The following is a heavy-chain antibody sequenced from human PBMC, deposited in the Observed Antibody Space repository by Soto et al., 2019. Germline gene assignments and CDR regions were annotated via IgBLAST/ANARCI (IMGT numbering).Heavy chain of an antibody. Sequence: QVQLVQSGAEVKKPGSSVKVSCKASGGTFSSSTISWVRQAPGQGLEWMGRIIPILGIANYAQKFQGRVKITADKSTSTAYMELSSLRSEDTAVYYCARDREAAAGTPRDYRGQGTLVTVSS. CDR1: GGTFSSST. CDR2: IIPILGIA. CDR3: ARDREAAAGTPRDY. V-gene: IGHV1-69*08. J-gene: IGHJ4*02. D-gene: IGHD6-13*01.